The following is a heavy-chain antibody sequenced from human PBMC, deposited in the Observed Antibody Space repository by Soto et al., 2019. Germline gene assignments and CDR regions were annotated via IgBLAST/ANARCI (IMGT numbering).Heavy chain of an antibody. Sequence: QVQLQESGPGLVKPSQTLSLTCTVSGGSISSGGYYWSWIRQHPGKGLEWIGYIYYSGSTYYNPSLKSRVTISVDTSKNQFSLKLSSVTAADTAVYYCARERNDYIWGSYRLYYFDYWGQGTLVTVSS. CDR3: ARERNDYIWGSYRLYYFDY. CDR2: IYYSGST. D-gene: IGHD3-16*02. J-gene: IGHJ4*02. V-gene: IGHV4-31*03. CDR1: GGSISSGGYY.